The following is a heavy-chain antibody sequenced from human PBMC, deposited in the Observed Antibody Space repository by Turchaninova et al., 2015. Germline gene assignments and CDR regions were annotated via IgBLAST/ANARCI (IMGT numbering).Heavy chain of an antibody. J-gene: IGHJ4*02. CDR2: IFNGGRP. V-gene: IGHV4-39*01. D-gene: IGHD3-3*01. CDR3: ARLYDIWSGYINF. Sequence: QLQLQESGPGLVKPSEPLSLTCTVSGGSLSSTSLYWGWVRQPPGKGLEWLGSIFNGGRPYYNPSLKSRVTISMDTSMNQFSLRVSSVTAADTAIYYCARLYDIWSGYINFWGQGTLVTVSS. CDR1: GGSLSSTSLY.